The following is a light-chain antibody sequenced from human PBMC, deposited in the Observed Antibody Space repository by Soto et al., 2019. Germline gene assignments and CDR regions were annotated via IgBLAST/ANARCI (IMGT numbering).Light chain of an antibody. CDR2: RDN. CDR1: DLGEKL. Sequence: SSELSQPPSVAVPPGQTARITCSGDDLGEKLVCWYQQKPGQSPVLVIFRDNKRPSGIPERFSGSNSGNTATLTISGTQPVDGADSYCQAWDRSTVFGGGTKVTVL. V-gene: IGLV3-1*01. CDR3: QAWDRSTV. J-gene: IGLJ2*01.